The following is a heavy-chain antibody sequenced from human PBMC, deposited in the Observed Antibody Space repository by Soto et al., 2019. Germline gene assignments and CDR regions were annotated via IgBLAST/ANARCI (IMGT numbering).Heavy chain of an antibody. D-gene: IGHD3-16*01. CDR2: INPYNGNT. CDR3: AARHKYVCCFDP. J-gene: IGHJ5*02. Sequence: ASVKVSCKASGYNFTSYGITWVRRAPGEGLEWMGWINPYNGNTNFAQKVQGSVTMTTDTSTSTAYMELRSLRSDDTAVYYCAARHKYVCCFDPWGQGPLVTVPS. CDR1: GYNFTSYG. V-gene: IGHV1-18*01.